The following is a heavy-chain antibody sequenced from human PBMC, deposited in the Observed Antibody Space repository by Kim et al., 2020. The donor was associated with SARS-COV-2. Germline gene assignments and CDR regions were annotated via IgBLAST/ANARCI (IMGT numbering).Heavy chain of an antibody. CDR2: INTNTGNP. CDR1: GYTFTSYA. CDR3: ARDRIAAAGRGYYYYGMDV. Sequence: ASVKVSCKASGYTFTSYAMNWVRQAPGQGLEWMGWINTNTGNPTYAQGFTGRFVFSLDTSVSTAYLQISSLKAEDTAVYYCARDRIAAAGRGYYYYGMDVWGQGTTVTVSS. V-gene: IGHV7-4-1*02. J-gene: IGHJ6*02. D-gene: IGHD6-13*01.